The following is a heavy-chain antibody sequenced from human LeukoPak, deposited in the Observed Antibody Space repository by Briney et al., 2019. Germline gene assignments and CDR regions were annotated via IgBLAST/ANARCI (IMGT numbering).Heavy chain of an antibody. CDR3: AKGTGYGLGLYYFDY. V-gene: IGHV3-23*01. CDR2: ISGSGAST. J-gene: IGHJ4*02. Sequence: GGSLRLSCVASGFTFNNYAMNWVRQAPGKGLEWVSAISGSGASTSYADSVKGRFTISRDNSKNTLYLLVTSLRAEDTAVYYCAKGTGYGLGLYYFDYWGQGTLVTVSS. CDR1: GFTFNNYA. D-gene: IGHD3/OR15-3a*01.